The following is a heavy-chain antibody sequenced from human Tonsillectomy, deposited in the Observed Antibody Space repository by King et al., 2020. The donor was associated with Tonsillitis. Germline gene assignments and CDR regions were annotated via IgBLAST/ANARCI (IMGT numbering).Heavy chain of an antibody. CDR1: GYTFTGFW. V-gene: IGHV5-10-1*03. Sequence: QLVQSGAEVKKPGESLRISCKGSGYTFTGFWISWVRQVPGKGLEWMGRIDPSDSYTRYSPTFQGHVTISVDKSINTAYLQWSSLKASDTAMFYCARHPPSDWSYFFHLWGQETLVTVSS. J-gene: IGHJ4*02. D-gene: IGHD3-9*01. CDR3: ARHPPSDWSYFFHL. CDR2: IDPSDSYT.